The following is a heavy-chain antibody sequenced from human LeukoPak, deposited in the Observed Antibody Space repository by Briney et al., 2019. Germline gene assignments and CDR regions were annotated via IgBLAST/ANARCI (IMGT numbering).Heavy chain of an antibody. V-gene: IGHV3-21*01. D-gene: IGHD2-2*02. J-gene: IGHJ5*02. CDR1: GFTFSSYS. CDR2: ISSSSSYI. CDR3: SKDQRLYANWFDP. Sequence: PGGSLSLSCAASGFTFSSYSMNWVRQAPRKGLEWVSSISSSSSYIYYADSVKGRFTISRDNAKNSLYLQMKSLRAEDTAVYYCSKDQRLYANWFDPWGQGILVTVSS.